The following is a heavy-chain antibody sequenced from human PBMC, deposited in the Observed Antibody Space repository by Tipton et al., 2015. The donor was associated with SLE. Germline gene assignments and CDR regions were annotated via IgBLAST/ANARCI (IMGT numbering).Heavy chain of an antibody. CDR1: GGSITSYNQY. D-gene: IGHD4-17*01. CDR2: LYHSGDT. V-gene: IGHV4-39*07. Sequence: TLSLTCTISGGSITSYNQYWGWIRQPPGQRLEYMASLYHSGDTYYNPSLKSRLTISMDTSKNQFSLRLNSVTAADTAVYYCARHDTLRPTDYWGQGTLVTVSS. J-gene: IGHJ4*02. CDR3: ARHDTLRPTDY.